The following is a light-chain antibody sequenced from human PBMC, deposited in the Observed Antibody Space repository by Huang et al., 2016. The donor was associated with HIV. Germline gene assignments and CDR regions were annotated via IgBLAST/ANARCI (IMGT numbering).Light chain of an antibody. J-gene: IGKJ5*01. CDR3: QQRSNWPIT. CDR1: QSISTY. Sequence: EIVLTQSPATLSLSPGERATLSCRASQSISTYLAWYQQKRGQAPSLLIHDVSNKATGIPARFSGSGSGTDFTLTISSLEPEDFAVYYCQQRSNWPITFGQGTRLEIK. V-gene: IGKV3-11*01. CDR2: DVS.